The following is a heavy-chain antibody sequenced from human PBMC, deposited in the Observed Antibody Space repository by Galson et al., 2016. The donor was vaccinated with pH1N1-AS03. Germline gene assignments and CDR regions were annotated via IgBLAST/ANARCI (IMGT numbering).Heavy chain of an antibody. CDR3: ARLYDVWSGYPSFDY. V-gene: IGHV4-59*01. CDR2: ISYSGFT. Sequence: ETLSLPCTVSGGSITIYYWIWIRQPPGKGLEWIGYISYSGFTNYNSSLKSRVTISVDTSKNQFSLKLSSVTAADTAVYFCARLYDVWSGYPSFDYWGQGTLVTVSS. CDR1: GGSITIYY. J-gene: IGHJ4*02. D-gene: IGHD3-3*01.